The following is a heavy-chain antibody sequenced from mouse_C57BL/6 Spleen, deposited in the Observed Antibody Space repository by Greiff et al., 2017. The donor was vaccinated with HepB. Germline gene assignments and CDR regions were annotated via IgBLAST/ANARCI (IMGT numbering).Heavy chain of an antibody. V-gene: IGHV1-55*01. D-gene: IGHD1-1*01. CDR1: GYTFTSYW. J-gene: IGHJ1*03. CDR2: IYPGSGST. CDR3: AREYYGSSPYWYFDV. Sequence: QVQLQQPGAELVKPGASVKMSCKASGYTFTSYWITWVKQRPGQGLEWIGDIYPGSGSTNYNEKFKSKATLTVDTSSSTAYMQRSSLTSEDSAVYYCAREYYGSSPYWYFDVWGTGTTVTVSS.